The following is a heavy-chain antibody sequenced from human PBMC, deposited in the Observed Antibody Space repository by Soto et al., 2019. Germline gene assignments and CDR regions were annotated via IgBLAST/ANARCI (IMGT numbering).Heavy chain of an antibody. CDR3: ERGTASGSWFDT. J-gene: IGHJ5*02. D-gene: IGHD3-10*01. Sequence: SVKVSCKASGGTFSSYAISWVRQAPGQGLEWMGGIIPIFGTANYAQKFQGRVTITADESTSTAYMELSSLRSEDTAVYYCERGTASGSWFDTWGQGTLVTVSS. CDR2: IIPIFGTA. V-gene: IGHV1-69*13. CDR1: GGTFSSYA.